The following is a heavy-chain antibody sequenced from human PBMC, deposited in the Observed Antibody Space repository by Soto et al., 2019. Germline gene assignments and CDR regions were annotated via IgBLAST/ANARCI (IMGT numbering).Heavy chain of an antibody. D-gene: IGHD2-2*01. V-gene: IGHV4-59*08. CDR2: IYYSGST. Sequence: QVQLQESGPGLVKPSETLSLTCTVSGGSISSYYWSWIRQPPGKGLEWIGYIYYSGSTNYNPSLKSRGTVSGDTSKNQFTLKVSAVTAADTAVYYCARGRPADTDAFEIWGQGTMVTVSS. CDR1: GGSISSYY. J-gene: IGHJ3*02. CDR3: ARGRPADTDAFEI.